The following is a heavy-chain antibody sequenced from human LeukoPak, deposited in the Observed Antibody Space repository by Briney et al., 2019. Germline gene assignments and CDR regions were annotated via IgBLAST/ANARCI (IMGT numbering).Heavy chain of an antibody. CDR1: GYTFIFYY. V-gene: IGHV1-2*02. CDR2: INPNSGDT. D-gene: IGHD3-10*01. Sequence: ASVKVSCKASGYTFIFYYIHGVRQAPGQGLEWMGWINPNSGDTKYAQKFQGRVTMTRDTSISTAYMELSRLRSDDTAVYYCARVPTMVRGVTKYYFDYWGQGTLVTVSS. J-gene: IGHJ4*02. CDR3: ARVPTMVRGVTKYYFDY.